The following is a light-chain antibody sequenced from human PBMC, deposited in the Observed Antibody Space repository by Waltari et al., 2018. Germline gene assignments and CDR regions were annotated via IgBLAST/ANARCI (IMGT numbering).Light chain of an antibody. CDR3: QQSYSTPIT. J-gene: IGKJ5*01. Sequence: TCRASPSIDKYLNWYQHKPGQAPKLLSWAASTLQTGVPSRFSGGGSGTDFTLTISSLQPEDFGTYYCQQSYSTPITFGQGTRLEIK. CDR1: PSIDKY. V-gene: IGKV1-39*01. CDR2: AAS.